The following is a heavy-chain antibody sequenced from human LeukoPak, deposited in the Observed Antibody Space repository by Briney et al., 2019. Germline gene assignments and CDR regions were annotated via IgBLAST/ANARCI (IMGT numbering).Heavy chain of an antibody. CDR3: AKSLYDYGSGTYFRPFDY. CDR2: INHSGGT. D-gene: IGHD3-10*01. V-gene: IGHV4-34*01. J-gene: IGHJ4*02. CDR1: GGSISNYY. Sequence: PSETLSLSCTVSGGSISNYYWTWIRQPPGKGLEWMGEINHSGGTNYNPSLKSRVTISVGTSKNQFSLKLSSVTAADTAMYFCAKSLYDYGSGTYFRPFDYWGQGTLVTVSS.